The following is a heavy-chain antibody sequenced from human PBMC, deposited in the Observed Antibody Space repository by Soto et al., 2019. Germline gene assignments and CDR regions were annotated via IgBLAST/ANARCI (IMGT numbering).Heavy chain of an antibody. CDR2: ISSSSSYI. D-gene: IGHD2-2*01. V-gene: IGHV3-21*01. J-gene: IGHJ4*02. CDR3: ARVRVEDIVVVPAAMGDGPFDY. CDR1: GFTFSSYS. Sequence: GGSLRLSCAASGFTFSSYSMNWVRQAPGKGLEWVSSISSSSSYIYYADSVKGRFTISRDNAKNSLYLQMNSLRAEDTAVYYCARVRVEDIVVVPAAMGDGPFDYWGQGTLVTVSS.